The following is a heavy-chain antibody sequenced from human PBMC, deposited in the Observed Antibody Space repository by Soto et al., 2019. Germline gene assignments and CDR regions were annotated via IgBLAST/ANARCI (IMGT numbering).Heavy chain of an antibody. Sequence: SETLSLTCAVSGGSISSGGYSWSWIRQPPGKGLEWIGYIYHSGSTYYNPSLKSRVTISVDRSKNQFSLKLSSVTAADTAVYYCAKDSGYNYGYFRWFDPWGQGTLVTVSS. J-gene: IGHJ5*02. V-gene: IGHV4-30-2*02. D-gene: IGHD5-18*01. CDR2: IYHSGST. CDR3: AKDSGYNYGYFRWFDP. CDR1: GGSISSGGYS.